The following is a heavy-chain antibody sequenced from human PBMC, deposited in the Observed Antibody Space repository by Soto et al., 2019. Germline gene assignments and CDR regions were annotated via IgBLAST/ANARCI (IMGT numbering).Heavy chain of an antibody. D-gene: IGHD2-2*01. CDR3: GTGASF. Sequence: EVQLVESGGGLVQPGGSLRLSCAASGFTFTTYWMTWVRQAPGKGLEWVANINQDGSETYNLDSVKGRFTISRDNAESSVYLQMNSLRDEDTAVYYCGTGASFWGRGPLVTVSS. CDR1: GFTFTTYW. V-gene: IGHV3-7*03. J-gene: IGHJ4*02. CDR2: INQDGSET.